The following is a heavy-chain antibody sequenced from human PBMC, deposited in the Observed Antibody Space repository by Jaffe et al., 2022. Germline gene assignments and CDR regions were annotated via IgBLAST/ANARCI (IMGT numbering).Heavy chain of an antibody. CDR1: GYSISSGYY. J-gene: IGHJ4*02. CDR3: ARAPVYDILTGYKNYFDY. D-gene: IGHD3-9*01. Sequence: QVQLQESGPGLVKPSETLSLTCAVSGYSISSGYYWGWIRQPPGKGLEWIGSIYHSGSTYYNPSLKSRVTISVDTSKNQFSLKLSSVTAADTAVYYCARAPVYDILTGYKNYFDYWGQGTLVTVSS. CDR2: IYHSGST. V-gene: IGHV4-38-2*01.